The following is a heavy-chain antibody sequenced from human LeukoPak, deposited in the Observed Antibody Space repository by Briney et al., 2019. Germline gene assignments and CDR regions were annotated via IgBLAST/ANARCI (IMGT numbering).Heavy chain of an antibody. D-gene: IGHD6-25*01. Sequence: GGSLRLSCAASRFSFSSYGMHWVRQAPGKGLEWVAYLQYDRTNVQYADSVRGRFTISRDNSKNTLYLQMNSLRAEDTAVYYCARSRRFRDSGMDYWGQGTLVTVSS. V-gene: IGHV3-30*19. CDR3: ARSRRFRDSGMDY. J-gene: IGHJ4*02. CDR2: LQYDRTNV. CDR1: RFSFSSYG.